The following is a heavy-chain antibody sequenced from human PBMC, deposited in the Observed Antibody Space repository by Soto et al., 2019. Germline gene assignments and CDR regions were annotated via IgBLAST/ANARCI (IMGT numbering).Heavy chain of an antibody. CDR2: IYYSGST. V-gene: IGHV4-30-4*01. D-gene: IGHD5-12*01. CDR1: GGSSNSADYY. CDR3: ARAIVVTIGGMDV. J-gene: IGHJ6*02. Sequence: SLTCPVSGGSSNSADYYWSWVRQPPGKALEWIGYIYYSGSTYFNPSLKSRVTISKDTSKNQFSLRLSSVTAADTAVYYCARAIVVTIGGMDVWGQGTTVTVSS.